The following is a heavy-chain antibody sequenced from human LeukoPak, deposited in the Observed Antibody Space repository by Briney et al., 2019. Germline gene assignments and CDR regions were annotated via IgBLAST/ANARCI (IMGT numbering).Heavy chain of an antibody. V-gene: IGHV4-34*01. Sequence: SETLSLTCAVYGWSFNDYYWNWIRQPPGKGLAWIGEINARGDTNYNPSLKSRVTISVDTSNKQSSLRLTSMIAADTALYYCARGQVPAARGYNWFDPWGQGTLVTVSS. CDR1: GWSFNDYY. J-gene: IGHJ5*02. CDR2: INARGDT. CDR3: ARGQVPAARGYNWFDP. D-gene: IGHD2-2*01.